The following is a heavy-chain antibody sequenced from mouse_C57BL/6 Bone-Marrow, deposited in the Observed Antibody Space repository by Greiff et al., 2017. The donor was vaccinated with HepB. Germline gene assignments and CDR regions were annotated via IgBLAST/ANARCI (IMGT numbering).Heavy chain of an antibody. Sequence: LVEPGASVKISCKASGYSFTDYNMNWVKQSNGKSLEWIGVINPNYGTTSYNQKFKGKATLTVDQSSSTAYMQLNSLTSEDSAVYYCARNYAYYGSSYVGYWGQGTTLTVSS. CDR1: GYSFTDYN. V-gene: IGHV1-39*01. CDR3: ARNYAYYGSSYVGY. CDR2: INPNYGTT. D-gene: IGHD1-1*01. J-gene: IGHJ2*01.